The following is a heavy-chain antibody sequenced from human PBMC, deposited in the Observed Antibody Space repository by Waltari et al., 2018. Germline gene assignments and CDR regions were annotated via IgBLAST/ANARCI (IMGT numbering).Heavy chain of an antibody. CDR2: IFYMRST. V-gene: IGHV4-39*07. Sequence: QLQLQESGPGLVKPSETLSLTCIVSGGSISHRDYYWGWIRQPPGQGLEWIGSIFYMRSTHRNPSHKSGASMPVATSNHHFALKLPSVTAADTAIDFFARGWGTVPSSKGTPPNWFDPWGQGTLVTVSS. D-gene: IGHD3-16*01. CDR3: ARGWGTVPSSKGTPPNWFDP. J-gene: IGHJ5*02. CDR1: GGSISHRDYY.